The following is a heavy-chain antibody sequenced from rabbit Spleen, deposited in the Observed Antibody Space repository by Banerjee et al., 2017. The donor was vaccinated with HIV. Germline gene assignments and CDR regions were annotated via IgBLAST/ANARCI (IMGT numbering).Heavy chain of an antibody. CDR1: GFTISSYN. CDR3: ARDTGSCPYIDGKFNL. Sequence: QEQLEETGGGLVQPGGSLTLSCKVSGFTISSYNMGWVRQAPGKGLEWIACINAYTGKPVYANWAEGRFIMSRTSSTTVTLQMTSLTAADTATYFCARDTGSCPYIDGKFNLWGPGTLVTVS. D-gene: IGHD8-1*01. CDR2: INAYTGKP. V-gene: IGHV1S45*01. J-gene: IGHJ4*01.